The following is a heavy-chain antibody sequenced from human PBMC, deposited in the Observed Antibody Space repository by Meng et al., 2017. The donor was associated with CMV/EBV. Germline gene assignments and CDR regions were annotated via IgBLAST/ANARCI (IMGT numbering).Heavy chain of an antibody. CDR3: ARGGNWFDP. J-gene: IGHJ5*02. V-gene: IGHV4-34*01. CDR1: GGSFSGYY. CDR2: INHSGST. Sequence: QLHLQQWGPVLFKPSAALVPTCAFDGGSFSGYYWSWIRQPPGKWLEWIGEINHSGSTNYNPSLMSRVTISLDTSKNQFSLKLSSVAAADTAVYYCARGGNWFDPWGQGTLVTVSS.